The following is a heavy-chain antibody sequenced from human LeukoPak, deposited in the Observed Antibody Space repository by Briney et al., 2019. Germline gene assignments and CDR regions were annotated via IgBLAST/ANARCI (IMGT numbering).Heavy chain of an antibody. D-gene: IGHD3-9*01. CDR2: IIPIFGTA. Sequence: SVKVSCKGSSYTFTNYAFTWVRQAPGQGLEWVGGIIPIFGTANYAQKFQSRVTTTADETTSTAYMEQSSLRSAETAVYYCAREGGRRYFNWAPSNWIDPWGQGTLVTVSS. J-gene: IGHJ5*02. V-gene: IGHV1-69*13. CDR3: AREGGRRYFNWAPSNWIDP. CDR1: SYTFTNYA.